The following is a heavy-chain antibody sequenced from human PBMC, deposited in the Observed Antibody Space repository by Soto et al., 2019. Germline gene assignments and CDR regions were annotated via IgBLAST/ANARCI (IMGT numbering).Heavy chain of an antibody. V-gene: IGHV3-23*01. CDR2: ISGSGGST. CDR1: GFTFSSYA. D-gene: IGHD3-3*01. J-gene: IGHJ4*02. Sequence: EVQLLESGGGLVQPGGSLRLSCAASGFTFSSYAMSWVRPAPGKGLEWVSVISGSGGSTYYADSVKGRFTISRDNSKNTLYLQMNSLRAEDTAVYYCAKDFRTIFGVVTEYFDYWGQGTLVTVSS. CDR3: AKDFRTIFGVVTEYFDY.